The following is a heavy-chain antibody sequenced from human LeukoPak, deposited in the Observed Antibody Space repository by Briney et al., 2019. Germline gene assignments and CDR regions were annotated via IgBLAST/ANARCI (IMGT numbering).Heavy chain of an antibody. CDR3: AKDPGSGWDFDS. J-gene: IGHJ4*02. Sequence: PAGSLRLSCAASGFTFGGFAMHWGRQAPVRGLEWVSLVTGGGTTYYADSVRGRFTISRDNSKNSLYLQMNTLRTEDTAFYYCAKDPGSGWDFDSWGQGTLVTVSS. V-gene: IGHV3-43*02. D-gene: IGHD6-19*01. CDR2: VTGGGTT. CDR1: GFTFGGFA.